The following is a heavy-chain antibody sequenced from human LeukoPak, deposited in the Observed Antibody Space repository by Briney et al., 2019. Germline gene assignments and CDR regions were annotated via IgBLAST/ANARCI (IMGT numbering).Heavy chain of an antibody. V-gene: IGHV4-39*01. J-gene: IGHJ6*02. CDR3: ARRLRSSSYFYGMDV. CDR2: IYYSGIT. Sequence: SETLSLTCTVSGDSFSSSTYYWDWIRQPPGKGLEWIGSIYYSGITYSNPSLKSRVTISVDTSKNQFSLKLSSVTAADTAVYYCARRLRSSSYFYGMDVWGQGTTVTVSS. D-gene: IGHD6-6*01. CDR1: GDSFSSSTYY.